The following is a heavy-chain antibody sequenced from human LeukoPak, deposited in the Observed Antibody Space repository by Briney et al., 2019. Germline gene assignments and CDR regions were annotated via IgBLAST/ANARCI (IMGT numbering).Heavy chain of an antibody. D-gene: IGHD4-17*01. CDR3: ARIPPIYGDYSDY. CDR1: GGSISSGDYY. V-gene: IGHV4-30-4*08. CDR2: IYYSGST. Sequence: SETLSLTCTVSGGSISSGDYYWSWIRQPPGKGLEWFGHIYYSGSTYYNPSLKSRVTISVDTSKNQFSLKLSSVTAADTAVYYCARIPPIYGDYSDYWGQGTLVTVSS. J-gene: IGHJ4*02.